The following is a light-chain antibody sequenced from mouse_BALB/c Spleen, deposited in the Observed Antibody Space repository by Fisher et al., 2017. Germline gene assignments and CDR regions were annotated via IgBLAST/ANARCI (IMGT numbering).Light chain of an antibody. J-gene: IGKJ5*01. CDR1: SSVSY. CDR2: STS. Sequence: IVITQSTAIMSASPGEKVTMTCSASSSVSYMHWYQQKSGTSPKLLIYSTSNLASGVPARFSGSGSGTSYSLTISSMEAEDAATYYCQQRSSYPPTFGAGTKLELK. V-gene: IGKV4-57*01. CDR3: QQRSSYPPT.